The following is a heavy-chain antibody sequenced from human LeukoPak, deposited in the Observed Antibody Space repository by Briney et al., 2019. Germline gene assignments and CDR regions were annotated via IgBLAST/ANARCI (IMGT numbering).Heavy chain of an antibody. V-gene: IGHV3-49*04. Sequence: SLRLSCTASGFTLGDHAMSWVRPAPGKGREWVGFIRSKAYGGTTDYAASVKGRFTISRDDSKSIAYLQMNSRKTEDTAVYYCTRDNKQWLVHYYYYYTDVWGKGTTVTVSS. CDR1: GFTLGDHA. CDR3: TRDNKQWLVHYYYYYTDV. CDR2: IRSKAYGGTT. D-gene: IGHD6-19*01. J-gene: IGHJ6*03.